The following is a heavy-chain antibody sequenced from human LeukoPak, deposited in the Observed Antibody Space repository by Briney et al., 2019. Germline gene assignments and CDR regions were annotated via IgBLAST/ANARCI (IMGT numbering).Heavy chain of an antibody. V-gene: IGHV3-73*01. CDR2: IRTKTNSYET. CDR3: TRRLSSRSDY. D-gene: IGHD6-13*01. CDR1: GFTFSSYE. Sequence: GGSLRLSCAGSGFTFSSYEMNWVRQASGKGLECVGRIRTKTNSYETEYAASVKGRFRIYRDDSKNTAYLQMNSLKTEDTAVYYCTRRLSSRSDYWGQGTLVTVSS. J-gene: IGHJ4*02.